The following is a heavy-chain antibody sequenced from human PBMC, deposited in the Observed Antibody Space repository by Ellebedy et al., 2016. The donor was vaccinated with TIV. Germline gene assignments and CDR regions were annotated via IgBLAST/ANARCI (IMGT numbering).Heavy chain of an antibody. J-gene: IGHJ4*02. CDR1: GYTLTALS. D-gene: IGHD3-16*02. Sequence: AASVKVSCKVSGYTLTALSMHWVRQAPGKGLEWMGTFDPEDGETISAQNFQGRVTMNEDTSTDTAYMELSSLRSEDTAVYYCATLLSHLDYWGQGTLVTVSS. CDR3: ATLLSHLDY. V-gene: IGHV1-24*01. CDR2: FDPEDGET.